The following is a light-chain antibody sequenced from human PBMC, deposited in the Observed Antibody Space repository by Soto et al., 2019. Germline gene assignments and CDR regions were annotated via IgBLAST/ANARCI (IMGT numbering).Light chain of an antibody. Sequence: EIVLTQSPGTLSLSPGERATLSCRASQSVSSSYLAWYQQKPGQAPRLLIYGASSRATGIPDRFSGSGSGTDVTVTISRQEPEDFAVYYCQKYGTAPITFGEGTRLEIK. CDR2: GAS. CDR3: QKYGTAPIT. J-gene: IGKJ5*01. V-gene: IGKV3-20*01. CDR1: QSVSSSY.